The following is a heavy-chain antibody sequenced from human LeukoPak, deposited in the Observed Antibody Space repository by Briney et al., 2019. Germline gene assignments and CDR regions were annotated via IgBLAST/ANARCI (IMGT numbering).Heavy chain of an antibody. CDR2: INHSGST. CDR3: ARAGGSGRNYGIY. J-gene: IGHJ4*02. D-gene: IGHD1-26*01. Sequence: PSETLSLTCTVSGDSVSRSSYYWTWIRQPPGKGLEWIGEINHSGSTNYNPSLKSRVTISVDTSKNQFSLKLSSVTAADTAVYYCARAGGSGRNYGIYWGQGTLVTVSS. V-gene: IGHV4-39*07. CDR1: GDSVSRSSYY.